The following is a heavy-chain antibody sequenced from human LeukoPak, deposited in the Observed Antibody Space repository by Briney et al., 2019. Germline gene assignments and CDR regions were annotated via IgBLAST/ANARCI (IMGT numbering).Heavy chain of an antibody. D-gene: IGHD1-26*01. V-gene: IGHV3-66*01. CDR1: GFTVSSNY. Sequence: GGSLRLPCAASGFTVSSNYMSWVRKAPGKGLEWVSVIYSGGSTYYAESVKGRFTISRDNSKNTLFLQMNGLRAEDTAVYYCARGSSGTYDMGYWGQGTLVTVSS. CDR3: ARGSSGTYDMGY. CDR2: IYSGGST. J-gene: IGHJ4*02.